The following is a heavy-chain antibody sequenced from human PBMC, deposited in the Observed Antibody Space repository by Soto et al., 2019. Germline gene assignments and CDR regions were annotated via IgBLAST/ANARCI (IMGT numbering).Heavy chain of an antibody. V-gene: IGHV3-53*04. CDR3: ARRAYYYFYMDV. CDR1: GFNVSSNY. J-gene: IGHJ6*03. Sequence: EVQLGESGGGLGQPGGSLRLSCAASGFNVSSNYMTWVRQAPGKGLEWISVIYSGGNTYYTDSVKGRFTISRHNSENTLYLQMNSLRAEDTAVYYCARRAYYYFYMDVWGKGTTVTVSS. CDR2: IYSGGNT.